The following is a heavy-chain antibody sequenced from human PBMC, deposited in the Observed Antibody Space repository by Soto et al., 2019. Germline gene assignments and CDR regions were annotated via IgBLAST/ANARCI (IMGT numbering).Heavy chain of an antibody. CDR3: ATDPDYGDYVSWFDP. J-gene: IGHJ5*02. V-gene: IGHV4-39*01. Sequence: PSETLSLTCTVSGGSISSSSYYWGWIRQPPGKGLEWIGSIYYSGSTYYNPSLKSRVTISVDTSKNQFSLKLSSVTAADTAVYYCATDPDYGDYVSWFDPWGQGTLVTVSS. CDR2: IYYSGST. D-gene: IGHD4-17*01. CDR1: GGSISSSSYY.